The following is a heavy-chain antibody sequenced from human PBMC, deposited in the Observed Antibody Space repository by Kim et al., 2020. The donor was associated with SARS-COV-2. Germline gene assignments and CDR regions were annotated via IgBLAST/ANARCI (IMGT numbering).Heavy chain of an antibody. D-gene: IGHD6-19*01. J-gene: IGHJ4*02. CDR1: GGSISSSSYY. V-gene: IGHV4-39*01. CDR3: ARGWYSSGWYYHLPGHTLRFDY. CDR2: IYYSGST. Sequence: SETLSLTCTVSGGSISSSSYYWGWIRQPPGKGLEWIGSIYYSGSTYYNPSLKSRVTISVDTSKNQFSLKLSSVTAADTAVYYCARGWYSSGWYYHLPGHTLRFDYWGQGTLVTVSS.